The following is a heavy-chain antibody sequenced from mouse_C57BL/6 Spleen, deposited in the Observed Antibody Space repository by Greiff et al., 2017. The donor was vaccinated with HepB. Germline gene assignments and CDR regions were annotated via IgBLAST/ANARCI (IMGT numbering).Heavy chain of an antibody. CDR3: AREASTVVATPCYFDY. CDR2: IYPGSGST. Sequence: QVQLKQPGAELVKPGASVKMSCKASGYTFTSYWITWVKQRPGQGLEWIGDIYPGSGSTNYNEKFKSKATLTVDTSSSTAYMQLSSLTSEDSAVYYCAREASTVVATPCYFDYWGQGTTLTVSS. J-gene: IGHJ2*01. CDR1: GYTFTSYW. V-gene: IGHV1-55*01. D-gene: IGHD1-1*01.